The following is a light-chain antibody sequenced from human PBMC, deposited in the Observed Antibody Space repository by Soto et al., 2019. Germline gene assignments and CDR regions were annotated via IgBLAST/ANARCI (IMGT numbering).Light chain of an antibody. J-gene: IGKJ1*01. CDR1: QSVSSY. CDR3: QQRSNWPVT. V-gene: IGKV3-11*01. CDR2: DAS. Sequence: EMVLTQSPATLSLSPGEGATLSCRASQSVSSYLAWYQQKPGQAPRLLIYDASNRATGIPARFSGSGSGTDSTLIISSLEHEDFAVYYCQQRSNWPVTFGLGTKVEV.